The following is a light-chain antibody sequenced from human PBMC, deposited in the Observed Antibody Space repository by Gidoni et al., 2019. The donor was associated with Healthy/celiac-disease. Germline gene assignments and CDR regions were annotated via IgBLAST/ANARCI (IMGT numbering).Light chain of an antibody. Sequence: EIVLTQSPGTLSLSPGERATLSCRASQSVSSSYLAWYQQKPGQAPRLLIYGASSRATGIPDRFSGSGSGTDFTLTISRLEPEHFAVYYCQQYGSSPGWTFGQXTKVEIK. J-gene: IGKJ1*01. CDR3: QQYGSSPGWT. CDR1: QSVSSSY. V-gene: IGKV3-20*01. CDR2: GAS.